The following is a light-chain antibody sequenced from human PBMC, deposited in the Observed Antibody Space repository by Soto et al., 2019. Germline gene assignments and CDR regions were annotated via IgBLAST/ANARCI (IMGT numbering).Light chain of an antibody. CDR1: KSIRTW. CDR2: AAS. J-gene: IGKJ1*01. V-gene: IGKV1-39*01. CDR3: QQSYSTPWT. Sequence: DIHMTQSPSPLSASVGDRVRITCRASKSIRTWLAWYQQKPGKAPKLLIYAASSLQSGVPSRFSGSGSGTDFTLTISSLQPEDFATYYCQQSYSTPWTFGQGTKVDIK.